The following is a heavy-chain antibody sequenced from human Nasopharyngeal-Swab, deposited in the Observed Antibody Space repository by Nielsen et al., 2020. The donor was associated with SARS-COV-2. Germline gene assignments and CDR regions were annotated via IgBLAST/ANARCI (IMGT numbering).Heavy chain of an antibody. CDR2: ISWSSGSI. CDR3: AKVLGPMVRGVIGYFDY. J-gene: IGHJ4*02. V-gene: IGHV3-9*01. D-gene: IGHD3-10*01. Sequence: WIRQPPGKGLEWVSGISWSSGSIGYADSVKGRFTISRDNAKNSLYLQMNSLRAEDTALYYCAKVLGPMVRGVIGYFDYWGQGTLVTVSS.